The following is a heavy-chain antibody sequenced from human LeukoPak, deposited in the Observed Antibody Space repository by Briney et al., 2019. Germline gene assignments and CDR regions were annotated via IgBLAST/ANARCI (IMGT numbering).Heavy chain of an antibody. J-gene: IGHJ4*02. CDR1: GFTFSNYG. CDR3: AKVVQYTASTGTGLDY. V-gene: IGHV3-33*06. D-gene: IGHD6-13*01. Sequence: AGGALRLSCAAPGFTFSNYGMHWVRQAPGKGLDWVAAIWYDGSYKYYADSVKGRFTISRDNSKNTLYLQMNSLRAEDTAVYYCAKVVQYTASTGTGLDYWGQGTLVTVSS. CDR2: IWYDGSYK.